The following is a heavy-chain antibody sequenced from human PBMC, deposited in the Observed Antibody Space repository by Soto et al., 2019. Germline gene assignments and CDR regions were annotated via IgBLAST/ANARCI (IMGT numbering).Heavy chain of an antibody. J-gene: IGHJ6*02. Sequence: EVQLLESGGGLVQPGGSLRLSCAASGFTFSSYAMSWVRQAPGKGLEWVSAISGSGGSTYYADSVKGRFTISRDNSKNKMYLQMNSLRAEDTAVYYCAKNIVPGGSSGYYLDYYGMDVWGQGTTVTVSS. CDR2: ISGSGGST. D-gene: IGHD3-22*01. V-gene: IGHV3-23*01. CDR3: AKNIVPGGSSGYYLDYYGMDV. CDR1: GFTFSSYA.